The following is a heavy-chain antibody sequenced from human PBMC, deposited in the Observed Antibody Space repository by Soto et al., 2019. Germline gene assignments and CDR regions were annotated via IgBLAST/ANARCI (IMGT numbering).Heavy chain of an antibody. CDR1: WDSFSSDITT. J-gene: IGHJ3*01. Sequence: SQTLSLTSSISWDSFSSDITTCNCIRQSPSRGLEWLGRTYYRSKWFHDYAASVKSRITINPDTSKNQFSLELNSMTPEDTAVYYCARGNALDVWGQGTVVTVSS. CDR3: ARGNALDV. V-gene: IGHV6-1*01. D-gene: IGHD3-10*01. CDR2: TYYRSKWFH.